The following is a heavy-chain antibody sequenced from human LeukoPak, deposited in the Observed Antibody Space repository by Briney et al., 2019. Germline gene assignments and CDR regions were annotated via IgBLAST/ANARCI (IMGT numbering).Heavy chain of an antibody. J-gene: IGHJ3*02. Sequence: GGSLRLSCAASGFTFSNYWMHWVRQAPGKGLVWVSRISGDGSSTSYADAVKGRFTISRDNAKDTLYLQMNSLRAEDTAVYYCARDRTTFGNSGAFDIWGQGTMVTVSS. CDR1: GFTFSNYW. D-gene: IGHD4-23*01. CDR3: ARDRTTFGNSGAFDI. CDR2: ISGDGSST. V-gene: IGHV3-74*01.